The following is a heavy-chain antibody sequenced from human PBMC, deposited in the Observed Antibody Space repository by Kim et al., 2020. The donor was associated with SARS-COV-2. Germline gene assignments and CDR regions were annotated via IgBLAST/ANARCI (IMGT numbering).Heavy chain of an antibody. CDR1: GYSFTSYW. CDR2: IYPGDSDT. V-gene: IGHV5-51*01. Sequence: GESLKISCKGSGYSFTSYWIVWVRQMPGKGLEWMGIIYPGDSDTRYSPSFQGQVTISADKSISTAYLQWSSLKASDTAMYYCARVNGVSAAAGTIYAFDIWGQGTMVTVSS. J-gene: IGHJ3*02. D-gene: IGHD6-13*01. CDR3: ARVNGVSAAAGTIYAFDI.